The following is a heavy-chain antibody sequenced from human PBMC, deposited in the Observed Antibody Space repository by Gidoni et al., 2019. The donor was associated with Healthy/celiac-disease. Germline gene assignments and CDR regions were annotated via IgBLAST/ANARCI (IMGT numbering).Heavy chain of an antibody. D-gene: IGHD3-22*01. CDR1: GFTFRSYG. J-gene: IGHJ6*02. CDR3: AKDGTMIAFGGMDV. Sequence: QVQLVESGGGVVQPGRSLRLSCAPSGFTFRSYGMPWVRQAPGQGREWVAVISYDGSNKYYADSVKGRFTISRDNSKNTLYLQMNSLRAEDTAVYYCAKDGTMIAFGGMDVWGQGTTVTVSS. V-gene: IGHV3-30*18. CDR2: ISYDGSNK.